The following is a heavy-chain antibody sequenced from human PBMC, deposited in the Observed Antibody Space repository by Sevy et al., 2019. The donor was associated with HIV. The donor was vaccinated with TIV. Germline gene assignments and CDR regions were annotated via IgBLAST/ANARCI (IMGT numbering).Heavy chain of an antibody. Sequence: GGYLRLSCAASGFTFSSYGMHWVRQAPGKGLEWVAVISYDGSNKYYADSVKGRFTISRDNSKNTLYLQMNSLRAEDTAVYYCAKGGYSSSPRYYYYYMDVWGKGTTVTVSS. CDR1: GFTFSSYG. J-gene: IGHJ6*03. CDR3: AKGGYSSSPRYYYYYMDV. V-gene: IGHV3-30*18. D-gene: IGHD6-6*01. CDR2: ISYDGSNK.